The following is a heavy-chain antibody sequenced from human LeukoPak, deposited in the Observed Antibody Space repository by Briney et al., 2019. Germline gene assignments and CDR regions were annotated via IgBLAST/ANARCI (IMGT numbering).Heavy chain of an antibody. CDR2: IYSGAST. V-gene: IGHV3-53*01. J-gene: IGHJ3*02. Sequence: GGSLRLSCAASGFSVSNNYMSWVRQAPGKGLEWVSVIYSGASTYHADSVKGRFTISRDNSKNTLHLQMNNLRAEDTAVYCCARLRGYHYADAFDIWGQGTVVTVSS. D-gene: IGHD3-22*01. CDR1: GFSVSNNY. CDR3: ARLRGYHYADAFDI.